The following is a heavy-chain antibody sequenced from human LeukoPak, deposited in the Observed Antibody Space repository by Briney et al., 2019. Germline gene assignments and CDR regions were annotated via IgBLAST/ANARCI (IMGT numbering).Heavy chain of an antibody. CDR3: ARGSDGWFAFDY. V-gene: IGHV3-66*01. Sequence: GGSLRLSCAVSEFTVSTNYMTWVRQAPGKGLEWVSIIYSTGGKYYADSVKGRFTISRDNSKHTLYLQMNSLRGDDTAVYYCARGSDGWFAFDYWGQGILVTVSS. CDR2: IYSTGGK. J-gene: IGHJ4*02. D-gene: IGHD6-19*01. CDR1: EFTVSTNY.